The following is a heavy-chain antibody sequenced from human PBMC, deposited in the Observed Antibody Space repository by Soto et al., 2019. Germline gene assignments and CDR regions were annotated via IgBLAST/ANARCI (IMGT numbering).Heavy chain of an antibody. CDR1: GLSLGRYA. Sequence: GGSLRLSXAVSGLSLGRYALSWVSQAPGKGLEWVSTTSGSDGKTFYAEAVKGRLSISRDTSQNTLYLQMNSLIPDDTAIYYCARWSYLDYWGQGTRVTVSS. J-gene: IGHJ4*02. V-gene: IGHV3-23*01. D-gene: IGHD3-3*01. CDR3: ARWSYLDY. CDR2: TSGSDGKT.